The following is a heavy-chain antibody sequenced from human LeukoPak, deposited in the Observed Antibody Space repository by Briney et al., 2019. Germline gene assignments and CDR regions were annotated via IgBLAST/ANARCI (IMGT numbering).Heavy chain of an antibody. J-gene: IGHJ4*02. V-gene: IGHV3-21*01. CDR1: GFTFSSYS. D-gene: IGHD3-3*01. CDR3: ASAFWSGYIDY. CDR2: ISSSSSYI. Sequence: PAGSLRLSCAASGFTFSSYSMNWVRQAPGKGLEWVSSISSSSSYIYYADSVKGRFTISRDNAKNSLYLQMNSLRAEDTAVYYCASAFWSGYIDYWGQGTLVTVSS.